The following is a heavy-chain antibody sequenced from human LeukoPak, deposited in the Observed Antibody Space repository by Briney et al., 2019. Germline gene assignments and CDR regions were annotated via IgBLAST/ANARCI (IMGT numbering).Heavy chain of an antibody. CDR2: IYYSGST. D-gene: IGHD3-22*01. Sequence: SETLSLTCTVSGGSISSGGYYWSWIRQHPGKGLEWIGYIYYSGSTYYNPSLKSRVTISVDTSKNQYSLKLSSVTAADTAVYYCARVRFFDSSGYYYDFDFWGQGTLVTVSS. V-gene: IGHV4-31*03. CDR3: ARVRFFDSSGYYYDFDF. J-gene: IGHJ4*02. CDR1: GGSISSGGYY.